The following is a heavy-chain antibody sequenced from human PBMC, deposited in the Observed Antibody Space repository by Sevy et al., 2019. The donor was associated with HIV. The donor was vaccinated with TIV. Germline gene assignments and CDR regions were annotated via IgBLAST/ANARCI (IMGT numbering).Heavy chain of an antibody. J-gene: IGHJ4*02. Sequence: GGSLRLSCAASGFTFSSYSMNWVRQAPGKGLEWVSSISSSSSYIYYADSVKGRLTISRDNAKNSLYLQMNSLRPEDTAVYYCARDGGGDYFDYWGQGTLVTVSS. CDR2: ISSSSSYI. CDR3: ARDGGGDYFDY. CDR1: GFTFSSYS. V-gene: IGHV3-21*01. D-gene: IGHD3-16*01.